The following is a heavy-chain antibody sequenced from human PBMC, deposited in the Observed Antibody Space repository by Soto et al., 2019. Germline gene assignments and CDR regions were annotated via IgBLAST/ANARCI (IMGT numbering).Heavy chain of an antibody. Sequence: GKGLEWISSITSKSGQTYYAESVNGRFTISSDNAKNSLYLEMNSLGAGDTAVYYCVFD. V-gene: IGHV3-21*06. CDR2: ITSKSGQT. CDR3: VFD. J-gene: IGHJ3*01.